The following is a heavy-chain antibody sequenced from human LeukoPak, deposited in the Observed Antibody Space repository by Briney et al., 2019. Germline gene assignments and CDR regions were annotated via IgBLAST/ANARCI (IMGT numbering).Heavy chain of an antibody. D-gene: IGHD3-10*01. J-gene: IGHJ4*02. CDR1: GFTFSSYA. Sequence: GRSLRLSCAASGFTFSSYAMHWVRQAPGKGLEWVAVISHDGSNKYYADSVKGRFTISRDNSKNTLYLQMNSLRAEDTAVYYCARSVGGWVGEPGFDHWGQGTLVTVSS. CDR3: ARSVGGWVGEPGFDH. CDR2: ISHDGSNK. V-gene: IGHV3-30*04.